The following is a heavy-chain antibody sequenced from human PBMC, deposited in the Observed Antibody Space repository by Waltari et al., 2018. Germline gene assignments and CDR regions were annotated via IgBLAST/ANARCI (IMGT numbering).Heavy chain of an antibody. CDR2: MFYSGTT. J-gene: IGHJ5*02. V-gene: IGHV4-39*07. D-gene: IGHD1-26*01. CDR3: ARDRSGTINSFDP. Sequence: QLQLQESGPRLVKPAETLSLTCTVSGDSVSSGPYFWAWIRQPPGKGLEWLGSMFYSGTTYHNSSLKSRVTMSVDTPKNQVSLQLKSVTAADTAVYFCARDRSGTINSFDPWGRGTLVTVSS. CDR1: GDSVSSGPYF.